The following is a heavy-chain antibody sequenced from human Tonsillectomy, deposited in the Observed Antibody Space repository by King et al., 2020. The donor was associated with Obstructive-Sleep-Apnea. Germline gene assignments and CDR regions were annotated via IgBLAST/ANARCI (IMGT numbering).Heavy chain of an antibody. CDR2: INHSGST. V-gene: IGHV4-34*01. Sequence: VQLQQWGAGLLKPSETLSLTCAVYGGSFSGYQWSWIRQPPGKGLEWIGEINHSGSTNYNPSLKSRVTISVDTSKNQFSLELTSVTAADTAVYYCASYMYSGTVIDYWGQGTLVTVSS. D-gene: IGHD1-26*01. CDR1: GGSFSGYQ. CDR3: ASYMYSGTVIDY. J-gene: IGHJ4*02.